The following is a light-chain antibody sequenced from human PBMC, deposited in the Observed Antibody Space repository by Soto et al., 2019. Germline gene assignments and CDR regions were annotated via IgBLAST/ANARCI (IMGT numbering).Light chain of an antibody. CDR1: QSVSSSY. CDR3: QQRKKWPPIP. J-gene: IGKJ5*01. CDR2: GAS. Sequence: EIVLTQSPGNMSLSRGERATLSCRASQSVSSSYLAWYQQKPGQAPRLLIYGASSRATGIPVRFTGSGSGTDFILTISNIEAEDVAIYYCQQRKKWPPIPFGQGTRLEIK. V-gene: IGKV3D-20*02.